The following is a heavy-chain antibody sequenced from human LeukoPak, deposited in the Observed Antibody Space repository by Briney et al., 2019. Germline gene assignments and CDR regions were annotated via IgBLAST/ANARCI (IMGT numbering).Heavy chain of an antibody. CDR2: IYYGGST. V-gene: IGHV4-59*01. J-gene: IGHJ6*03. CDR3: AGQGGRYYYYYMDV. D-gene: IGHD3-16*01. Sequence: SETLSLTCTVSGGSISSYYWSWIRQPPGKGLEWIGYIYYGGSTNYNPSLKSRVTISVDTSKNQFSLKLSSVTAADTAVYYCAGQGGRYYYYYMDVWGKGTTVTISS. CDR1: GGSISSYY.